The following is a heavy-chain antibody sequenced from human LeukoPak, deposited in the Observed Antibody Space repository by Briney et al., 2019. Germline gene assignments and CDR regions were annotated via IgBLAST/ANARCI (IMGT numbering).Heavy chain of an antibody. V-gene: IGHV1-2*02. CDR3: AGHWGSNDALDI. Sequence: ASVKVSCKASGYTFSGYYIHWVRQAPGQGLEWMGWINPNSDGTNYAQKFQGSVTMTRDTSISTAYMELRRLRSDDTAVYYCAGHWGSNDALDIWGQGTMVTVSS. D-gene: IGHD7-27*01. CDR1: GYTFSGYY. CDR2: INPNSDGT. J-gene: IGHJ3*02.